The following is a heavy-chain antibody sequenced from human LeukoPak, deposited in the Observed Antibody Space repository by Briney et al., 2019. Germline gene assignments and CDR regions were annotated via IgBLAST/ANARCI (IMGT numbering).Heavy chain of an antibody. D-gene: IGHD6-13*01. CDR3: ARAEKYSSSWYYFDY. Sequence: ASVKVSCKASGYTFTSYDINWVRQAPGQGLEWMGWINPNSGGTNYAQKFQGRVTMTRDTSISTAYMELSRLRSDDTAVYYCARAEKYSSSWYYFDYWGQGTLVTVSS. CDR2: INPNSGGT. J-gene: IGHJ4*02. V-gene: IGHV1-2*02. CDR1: GYTFTSYD.